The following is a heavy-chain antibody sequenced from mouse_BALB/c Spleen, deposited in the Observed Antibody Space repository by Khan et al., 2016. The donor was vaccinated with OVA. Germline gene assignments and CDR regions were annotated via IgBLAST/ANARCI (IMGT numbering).Heavy chain of an antibody. CDR1: GYNFTSYW. CDR2: IGPGSSSA. Sequence: DLVKPGASVKLSCKASGYNFTSYWINWIKQRPGQGLEWIGRIGPGSSSAYYNDMFKGKATLTVDTSSSTAYIQLSSLSSEDSAVYFCARENYYGRSCCAVDYWGQGTSVTVSS. D-gene: IGHD1-1*01. V-gene: IGHV1S41*01. CDR3: ARENYYGRSCCAVDY. J-gene: IGHJ4*01.